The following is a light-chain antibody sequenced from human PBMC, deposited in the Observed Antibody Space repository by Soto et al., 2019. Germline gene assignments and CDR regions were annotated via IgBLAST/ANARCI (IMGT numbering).Light chain of an antibody. CDR3: QQRNNWPPWT. V-gene: IGKV3-11*01. CDR2: DAS. J-gene: IGKJ1*01. Sequence: EIVLTQSPATLSLSPGERATLSCRASQSVSYHLAWYQQKPGQAPRLLIYDASNRATGIPARFRGSGSGTDFPLTISSLEPEDSAIYYCQQRNNWPPWTCGQGTKVEIK. CDR1: QSVSYH.